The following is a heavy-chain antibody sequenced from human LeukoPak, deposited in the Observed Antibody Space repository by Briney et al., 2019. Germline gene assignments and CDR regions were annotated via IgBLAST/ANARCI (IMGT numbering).Heavy chain of an antibody. CDR1: GDSISSYY. J-gene: IGHJ3*02. Sequence: SETLSLTCTVSGDSISSYYWSWIRQPPGKGLEWIGYIYHSGNTNSNPSLKSRVTISVDTTKNQFSLKLSSVTAADTAVYYCARSIIEVVAAGALDIWGQGTMVTVSS. D-gene: IGHD2-21*02. V-gene: IGHV4-59*08. CDR2: IYHSGNT. CDR3: ARSIIEVVAAGALDI.